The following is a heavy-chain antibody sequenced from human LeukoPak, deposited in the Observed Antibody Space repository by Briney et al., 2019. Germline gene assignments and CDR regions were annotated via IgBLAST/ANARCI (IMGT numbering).Heavy chain of an antibody. CDR3: AKGSRSGSYDFDY. CDR2: ISWDGGST. D-gene: IGHD1-26*01. CDR1: GFTFDDYT. J-gene: IGHJ4*02. V-gene: IGHV3-43*01. Sequence: GGSLRLSCAASGFTFDDYTMHWVRRAPGKGLECVSLISWDGGSTYYADSVKGRFTTSRDNSKNSLYLQMNSLRTEDTALYYCAKGSRSGSYDFDYWGQGTLVTVSS.